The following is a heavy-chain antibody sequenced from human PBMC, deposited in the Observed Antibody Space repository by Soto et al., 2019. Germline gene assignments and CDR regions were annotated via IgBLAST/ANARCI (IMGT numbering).Heavy chain of an antibody. CDR2: INAGNGKT. CDR1: GFTFTDYA. J-gene: IGHJ4*02. V-gene: IGHV1-3*01. Sequence: GASVKVSCKASGFTFTDYAIHWVRQAPGQGLEWMGWINAGNGKTKYSQNFQGRFTITRDTSATTTYLDVSSLRSEDTAVYFCARGILTGYYFDYWGQGTLVTV. D-gene: IGHD3-9*01. CDR3: ARGILTGYYFDY.